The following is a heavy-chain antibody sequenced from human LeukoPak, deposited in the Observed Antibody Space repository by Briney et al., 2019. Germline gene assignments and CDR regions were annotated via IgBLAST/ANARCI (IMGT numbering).Heavy chain of an antibody. CDR3: ASAHYYGSGSHYLDY. J-gene: IGHJ4*02. V-gene: IGHV4-59*08. CDR2: IYYSGST. D-gene: IGHD3-10*01. Sequence: SETLSLTCTVSGGSISSYYWSWIRQPPGKGLEWIGYIYYSGSTNYNPSLKSRVTISVDTSKNQSSLKLSSVTAADTAVYYCASAHYYGSGSHYLDYWGQGTLVTVSS. CDR1: GGSISSYY.